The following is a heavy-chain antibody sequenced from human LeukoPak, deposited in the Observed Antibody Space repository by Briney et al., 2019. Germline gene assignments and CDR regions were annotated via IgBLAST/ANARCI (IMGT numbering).Heavy chain of an antibody. Sequence: GGSLRLSCAASGFTSGRHWMAWVRQAPGKGLEWVANIEPGGSTKNYVDSVRGRFTISRDNAKNSLYLQMNSLRAEDTAVYYCARVIGSYGDSAYWGQGTLVTVSS. CDR3: ARVIGSYGDSAY. V-gene: IGHV3-7*01. CDR2: IEPGGSTK. CDR1: GFTSGRHW. D-gene: IGHD4-17*01. J-gene: IGHJ4*02.